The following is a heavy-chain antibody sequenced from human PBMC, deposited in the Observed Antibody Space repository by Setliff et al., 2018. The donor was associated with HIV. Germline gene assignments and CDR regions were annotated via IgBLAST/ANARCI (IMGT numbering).Heavy chain of an antibody. Sequence: LRLSCTASGFTFGDYAMSWVRQAPGKGLELVSAIYGGGSYTYYVDSVKGRFTISRDNSQNTLYLQMNSLRVEDTAIYYCAKDPPLSYSSGWYYFDYWGQGTLVAVSS. D-gene: IGHD6-19*01. V-gene: IGHV3-23*03. CDR1: GFTFGDYA. J-gene: IGHJ4*02. CDR2: IYGGGSYT. CDR3: AKDPPLSYSSGWYYFDY.